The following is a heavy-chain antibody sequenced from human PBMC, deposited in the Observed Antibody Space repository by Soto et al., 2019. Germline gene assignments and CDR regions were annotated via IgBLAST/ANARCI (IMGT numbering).Heavy chain of an antibody. CDR3: ARDRTDSGYYTNWLDP. Sequence: SVKVSCKASGGTFGSDAITWVRQAPGQGPEWVGRIIPIFGTTNYAQNLQGRVTISADKSTLTSYMELHSLTSDDTALYYCARDRTDSGYYTNWLDPWGQGTQVTVSS. CDR1: GGTFGSDA. J-gene: IGHJ5*02. CDR2: IIPIFGTT. D-gene: IGHD3-22*01. V-gene: IGHV1-69*06.